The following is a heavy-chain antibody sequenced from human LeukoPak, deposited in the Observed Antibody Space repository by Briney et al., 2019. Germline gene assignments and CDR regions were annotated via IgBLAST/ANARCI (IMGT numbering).Heavy chain of an antibody. CDR3: ARQVGWFDP. Sequence: SETLSLTCTVSGGSISSSSYYWGWIRQPPGKGLEWIGSIYYSGSTYYNPSLKSRVTISVDTSKNQFSLKMNSVTAADTAVYYCARQVGWFDPWGQGTLVTVSS. CDR1: GGSISSSSYY. J-gene: IGHJ5*02. CDR2: IYYSGST. V-gene: IGHV4-39*01.